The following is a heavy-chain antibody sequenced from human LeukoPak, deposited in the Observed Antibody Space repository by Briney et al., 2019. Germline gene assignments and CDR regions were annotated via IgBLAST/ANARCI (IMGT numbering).Heavy chain of an antibody. J-gene: IGHJ3*02. CDR1: GYTLTELS. CDR2: FDPEDGET. Sequence: ASVKVSCKVSGYTLTELSMHWVRQAPGKGLEWMGGFDPEDGETIYAQKLQGRVTMTEDTSTDTAYMELSSLGSEDTAVYYCATPSDYGSGSYGAFDIWGQGTMVTVSS. D-gene: IGHD3-10*01. V-gene: IGHV1-24*01. CDR3: ATPSDYGSGSYGAFDI.